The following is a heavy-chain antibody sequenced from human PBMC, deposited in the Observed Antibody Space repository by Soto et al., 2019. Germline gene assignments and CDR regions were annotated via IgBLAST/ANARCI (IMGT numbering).Heavy chain of an antibody. V-gene: IGHV1-3*01. J-gene: IGHJ4*02. CDR2: INAGNGNT. CDR1: GYTFTSYA. D-gene: IGHD6-19*01. CDR3: VAGYSSGWPRQYYFDY. Sequence: QVQLVQSGAEVKKPGASVKVSCKASGYTFTSYAMHWVRQAPGQRLEWMGWINAGNGNTKYSQKFQGRVTITRDTSASTAYMELSSLRSEDTAVYYCVAGYSSGWPRQYYFDYWGQGTLVTVSS.